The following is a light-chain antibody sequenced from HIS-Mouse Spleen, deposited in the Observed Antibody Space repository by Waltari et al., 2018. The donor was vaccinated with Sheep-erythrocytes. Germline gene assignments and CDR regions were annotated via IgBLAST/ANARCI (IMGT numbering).Light chain of an antibody. CDR1: SSAVGGYNY. CDR3: SSYAGSNNWV. CDR2: EVS. Sequence: QSALTQPPSASGSPGQAVTTSCTGTSSAVGGYNYVSWYQQNPGKAPKLMIYEVSKRPSGVPDRFSGSKSGNTASLTVSGLQAEDEADYYCSSYAGSNNWVFGGGTKLTVL. J-gene: IGLJ3*02. V-gene: IGLV2-8*01.